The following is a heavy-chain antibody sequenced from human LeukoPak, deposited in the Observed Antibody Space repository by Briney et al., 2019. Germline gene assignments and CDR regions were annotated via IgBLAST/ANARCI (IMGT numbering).Heavy chain of an antibody. CDR2: ISGSGGST. D-gene: IGHD2-2*01. Sequence: PGGSLRLSCAASGFTFSSYAMSWVRQAPGKGLEWVSAISGSGGSTYYADSVKGRSTISRDNSKNTLYLQMNSLRAEDTAVYYCAKDPTDGCSSTSCLWAFDIWGQGTMVTVSS. CDR1: GFTFSSYA. J-gene: IGHJ3*02. V-gene: IGHV3-23*01. CDR3: AKDPTDGCSSTSCLWAFDI.